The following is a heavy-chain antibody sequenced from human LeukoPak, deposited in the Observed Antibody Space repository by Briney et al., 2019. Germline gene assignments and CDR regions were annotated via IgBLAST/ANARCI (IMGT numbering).Heavy chain of an antibody. D-gene: IGHD3-3*01. V-gene: IGHV3-23*01. J-gene: IGHJ4*02. Sequence: GGSLRLSCAASGFTFSSYAMSWVRQAPGKGLEWVSAISGSGGSTYYADSVKGRFTISRDNSKNTLYLQMNSLRAEDTAVYYCATEWPRFTYDFWSGYQYYFDYWGQGTLVTVSS. CDR3: ATEWPRFTYDFWSGYQYYFDY. CDR1: GFTFSSYA. CDR2: ISGSGGST.